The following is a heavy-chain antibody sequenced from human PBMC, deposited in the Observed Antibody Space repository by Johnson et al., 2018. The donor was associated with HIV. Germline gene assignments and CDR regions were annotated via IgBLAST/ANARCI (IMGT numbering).Heavy chain of an antibody. CDR1: GFTFDDYG. CDR2: INWNGGST. J-gene: IGHJ3*02. CDR3: ARGSGVGAFDI. Sequence: VQLVESGGGVVRPGGSLRLSCAASGFTFDDYGMSWVRQAPGKGLEWVSGINWNGGSTYYANSVKGRFTISRDNSKNTLYLQMGSLRAEDMAVYYCARGSGVGAFDIWGQGTMVTVSS. D-gene: IGHD7-27*01. V-gene: IGHV3-20*04.